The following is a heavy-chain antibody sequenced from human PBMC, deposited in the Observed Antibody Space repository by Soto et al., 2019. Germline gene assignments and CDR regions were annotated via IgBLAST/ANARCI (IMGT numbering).Heavy chain of an antibody. CDR3: ARDYRAARPTFGYYYYGMDV. CDR2: IYTSGST. Sequence: ETLSLTCTVSGGSISSYYWSWIRQPAGKGLEWIGRIYTSGSTNYNPSLKSRVTMSVDTSKNQFSLKLSSVTAADTAVYYCARDYRAARPTFGYYYYGMDVWGQGTTVTVSS. J-gene: IGHJ6*02. D-gene: IGHD6-6*01. V-gene: IGHV4-4*07. CDR1: GGSISSYY.